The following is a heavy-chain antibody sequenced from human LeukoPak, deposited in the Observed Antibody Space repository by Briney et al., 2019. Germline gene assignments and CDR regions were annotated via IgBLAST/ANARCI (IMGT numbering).Heavy chain of an antibody. CDR1: GGTFSSYA. Sequence: ASVKVSCKASGGTFSSYAISWVRQAPGQGLERMGWISAYNGNTNYAQKLQGRVTMTTDTSTSTAYMELRSLRSDDTAVYYCARVTYVFFEWVNWFDPWGQGTLVTVSS. CDR2: ISAYNGNT. V-gene: IGHV1-18*01. D-gene: IGHD3-3*01. CDR3: ARVTYVFFEWVNWFDP. J-gene: IGHJ5*02.